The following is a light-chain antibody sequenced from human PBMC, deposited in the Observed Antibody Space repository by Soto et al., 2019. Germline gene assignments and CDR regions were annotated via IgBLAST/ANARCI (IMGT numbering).Light chain of an antibody. CDR2: DAS. Sequence: IVLTQSPATLSLSPGERATLSCRASQSVSSYLAWYQQKPGQAPRLLIYDASNRATGIPARFSGSGSGTDLTLTLSSLEPEDFAVYYCQQRSNWPPMYTFGPGTKLEIK. V-gene: IGKV3-11*01. CDR1: QSVSSY. CDR3: QQRSNWPPMYT. J-gene: IGKJ2*01.